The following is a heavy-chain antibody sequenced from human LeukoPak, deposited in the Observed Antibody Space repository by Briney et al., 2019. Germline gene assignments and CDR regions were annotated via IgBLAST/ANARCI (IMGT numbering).Heavy chain of an antibody. CDR2: ISAYNGNT. Sequence: GASVKVSCKSSGYTFSSNGISWVRQAPGQGLEWMGWISAYNGNTNYAQKLQGRVTMTTDTSTSTAYMELRSLRSDDTAVYYCARGGIAVAEGDAFDIWGQGTMVTVSS. CDR1: GYTFSSNG. J-gene: IGHJ3*02. V-gene: IGHV1-18*01. D-gene: IGHD6-19*01. CDR3: ARGGIAVAEGDAFDI.